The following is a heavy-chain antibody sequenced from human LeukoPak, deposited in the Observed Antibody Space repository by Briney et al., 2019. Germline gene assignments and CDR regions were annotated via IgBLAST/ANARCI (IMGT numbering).Heavy chain of an antibody. D-gene: IGHD3-16*01. CDR3: ARDRLRSANWFDP. Sequence: PLETLSLTCTVSGGSISSYYWSWIRQPPGKGLEWIGYIYYSGSTNYNPSLKSRVTISVDTSKNQFSLKLSSVTAADTAVYYCARDRLRSANWFDPWGQGTLVTVSS. CDR1: GGSISSYY. CDR2: IYYSGST. J-gene: IGHJ5*02. V-gene: IGHV4-59*01.